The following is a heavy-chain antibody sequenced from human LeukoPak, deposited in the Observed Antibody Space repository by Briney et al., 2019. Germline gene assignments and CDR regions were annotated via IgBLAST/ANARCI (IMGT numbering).Heavy chain of an antibody. CDR3: AKGPAGYYGSGSYPRG. Sequence: GGSLRLSCAASGFTFSSYAMSWVRRAPGKGLEWVSAISGSGGSTYYADSVKGRFTISRGNSKNTLYLQMNSLRAEDTAVYYCAKGPAGYYGSGSYPRGWGQGTLVTVSS. CDR1: GFTFSSYA. CDR2: ISGSGGST. V-gene: IGHV3-23*01. D-gene: IGHD3-10*01. J-gene: IGHJ4*02.